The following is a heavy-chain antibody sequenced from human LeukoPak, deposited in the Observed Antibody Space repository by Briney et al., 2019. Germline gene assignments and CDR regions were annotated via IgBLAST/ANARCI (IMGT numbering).Heavy chain of an antibody. D-gene: IGHD2-21*02. Sequence: GGSLRLSCLGSGFTFSWYGMNWVGQAPGRGLEYVSAISKNGGNRYYVDSVKGRFTISRDNSKNTLYLQMNSLRVEDTAVYFCVKDLSDRDVDYWGQGTLVTVSS. J-gene: IGHJ4*02. CDR2: ISKNGGNR. V-gene: IGHV3-64D*06. CDR1: GFTFSWYG. CDR3: VKDLSDRDVDY.